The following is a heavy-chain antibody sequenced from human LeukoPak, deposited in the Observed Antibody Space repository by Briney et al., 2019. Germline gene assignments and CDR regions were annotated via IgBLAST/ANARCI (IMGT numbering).Heavy chain of an antibody. CDR1: GYSFTSYW. CDR2: IDPSDSYT. J-gene: IGHJ4*02. Sequence: GESLKISCKGSGYSFTSYWISWVRQMPGKGLEWMGRIDPSDSYTNYSPSFQGHVTISADKSISTAYLQWSSLKASDTAMYYCAIIERSSYYCHSWRQGTLVTVSS. CDR3: AIIERSSYYCHS. D-gene: IGHD6-6*01. V-gene: IGHV5-10-1*01.